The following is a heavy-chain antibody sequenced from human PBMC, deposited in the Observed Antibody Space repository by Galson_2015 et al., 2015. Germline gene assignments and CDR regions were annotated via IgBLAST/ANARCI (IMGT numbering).Heavy chain of an antibody. CDR2: ISSSSSTI. CDR1: GFTFSSYS. CDR3: ARGLLPFDY. Sequence: SLRLSCAASGFTFSSYSMNWVRQAPGKGLEWVSYISSSSSTIYYADSVKGRFTISRDNAKNSLYLQMNSLSDEDTAVYYCARGLLPFDYWGQGTLVPVSS. D-gene: IGHD1-26*01. J-gene: IGHJ4*02. V-gene: IGHV3-48*02.